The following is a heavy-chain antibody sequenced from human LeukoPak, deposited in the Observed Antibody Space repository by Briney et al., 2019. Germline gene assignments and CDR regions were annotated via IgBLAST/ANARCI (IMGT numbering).Heavy chain of an antibody. CDR3: AKGGHIVVVPAAPTAYYYYYMDV. J-gene: IGHJ6*03. CDR2: ISSSSSYI. CDR1: GFPFSSYS. V-gene: IGHV3-21*01. Sequence: PGGSLRLSCAASGFPFSSYSMSWVRQAPGKGLEWVSSISSSSSYIFYADSVRGRFTISRDNAKNSLYLQMNSLRAEDTAVYYCAKGGHIVVVPAAPTAYYYYYMDVWGKGTTVTVSS. D-gene: IGHD2-2*01.